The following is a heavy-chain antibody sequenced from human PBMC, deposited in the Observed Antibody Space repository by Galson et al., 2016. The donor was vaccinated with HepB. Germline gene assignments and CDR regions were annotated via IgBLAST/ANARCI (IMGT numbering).Heavy chain of an antibody. CDR2: IHRSGNS. CDR3: VRDLGNYFDL. J-gene: IGHJ4*02. Sequence: TLSLTCGVSDDSMSNGAYSWSWIRQPPGKGLEYIGYIHRSGNSYSIPSLKSQVTISMDRSKNQFSLKLNSVTAADTAVYYCVRDLGNYFDLWGQGSLVTVSS. CDR1: DDSMSNGAYS. D-gene: IGHD1-26*01. V-gene: IGHV4-30-2*01.